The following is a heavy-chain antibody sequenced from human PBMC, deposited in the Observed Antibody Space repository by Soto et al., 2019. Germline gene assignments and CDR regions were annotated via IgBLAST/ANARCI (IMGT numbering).Heavy chain of an antibody. V-gene: IGHV3-53*01. D-gene: IGHD3-16*01. CDR3: ATRPLLRGAP. CDR1: GFTFSSND. J-gene: IGHJ3*01. CDR2: IWTSGST. Sequence: EVQLVESGGGLNQPGGSLRLSCEASGFTFSSNDMNWVRQAPGKGLEWVSLIWTSGSTAYADSVKGRFTISRDNSKSALYLHMSSLRAEDTAVYYCATRPLLRGAPWGQGTMVTVSS.